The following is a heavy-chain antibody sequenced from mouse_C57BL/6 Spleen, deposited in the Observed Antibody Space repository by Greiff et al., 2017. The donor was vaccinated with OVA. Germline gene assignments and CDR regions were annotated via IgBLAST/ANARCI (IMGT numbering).Heavy chain of an antibody. D-gene: IGHD2-4*01. Sequence: VQLQQPGAELVKPGASVKLSCKASGYTFTSYWMQWVKQRPGQGLEWIGEIDPSDSYTNYNQKFKGKATLTVDTSSSTAYMQLSSLTSEDSAVYYCARFNDYGSYWGQGTLVTVSA. CDR3: ARFNDYGSY. J-gene: IGHJ3*01. CDR1: GYTFTSYW. V-gene: IGHV1-50*01. CDR2: IDPSDSYT.